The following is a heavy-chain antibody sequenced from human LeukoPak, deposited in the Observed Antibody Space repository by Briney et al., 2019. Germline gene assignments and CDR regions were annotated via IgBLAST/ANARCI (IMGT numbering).Heavy chain of an antibody. J-gene: IGHJ4*02. Sequence: GGSLRLSCAASGFTVSSNYMSWVRQAPGKGLEWVAVIWYDGSNKYYADSVKGRFTISRDNSKNTLYVQMSSLRAEDTAVYYCARNNNGGWGYCDYWGQGSLVTVSS. CDR2: IWYDGSNK. V-gene: IGHV3-33*08. D-gene: IGHD1/OR15-1a*01. CDR3: ARNNNGGWGYCDY. CDR1: GFTVSSNY.